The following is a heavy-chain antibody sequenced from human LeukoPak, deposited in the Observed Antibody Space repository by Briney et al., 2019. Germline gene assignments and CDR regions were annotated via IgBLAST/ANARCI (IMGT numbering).Heavy chain of an antibody. CDR1: GFTFDDYA. J-gene: IGHJ4*02. D-gene: IGHD2-15*01. CDR2: TSWNSGSI. Sequence: PGRSLRLSCAASGFTFDDYAMHWVRQAPGKGLEWVSGTSWNSGSIGYADSVKGRFTISRDNAKNSLYLQMNSLRAEDTALYYCAKEIGGYCSGGSCYSGGSFDYWGQGTLVTVSS. CDR3: AKEIGGYCSGGSCYSGGSFDY. V-gene: IGHV3-9*01.